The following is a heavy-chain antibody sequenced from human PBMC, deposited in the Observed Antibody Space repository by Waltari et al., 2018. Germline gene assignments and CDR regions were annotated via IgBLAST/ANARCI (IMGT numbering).Heavy chain of an antibody. CDR1: GGSISSYY. CDR3: AGSPPCSSTSLCAFDI. CDR2: IYYSGST. V-gene: IGHV4-59*01. J-gene: IGHJ3*02. D-gene: IGHD2-2*01. Sequence: QVQLQESGPGLVKPSETLSLTCTVSGGSISSYYWSWIRQPPGKGLEWIGYIYYSGSTNHNPPLKSRVTISVDTAKDPVSLKARSVTRADTAVYFWAGSPPCSSTSLCAFDIWGQGTMVTVSS.